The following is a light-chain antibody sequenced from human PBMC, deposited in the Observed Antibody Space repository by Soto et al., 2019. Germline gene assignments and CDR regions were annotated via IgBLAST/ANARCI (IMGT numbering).Light chain of an antibody. J-gene: IGKJ1*01. CDR3: QQYNTWPRT. V-gene: IGKV3D-15*01. CDR2: DAS. Sequence: VMNQSPSTLSVSPGERATLSCRASQSVGSTLAWYQQKPGQPPRLLIYDASTRATGIPARFSGSGSGTEFTLTISSLQSEDFAVYYCQQYNTWPRTFGHGTKVDI. CDR1: QSVGST.